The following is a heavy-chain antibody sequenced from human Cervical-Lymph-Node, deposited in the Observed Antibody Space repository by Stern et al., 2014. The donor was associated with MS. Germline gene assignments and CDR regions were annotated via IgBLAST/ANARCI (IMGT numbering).Heavy chain of an antibody. D-gene: IGHD3-10*01. CDR3: ARAYTYYSNSAGY. CDR2: LIPTFDTP. V-gene: IGHV1-69*01. J-gene: IGHJ4*02. Sequence: VQLVESGAEVKKPGASVKVSCKASGGTFSSYEITWVRQAPGQGLEWMGGLIPTFDTPTYAQKFQDRVTISADESTNTAYLELNGLKSDDTAIYFCARAYTYYSNSAGYWGQGTLVTVSS. CDR1: GGTFSSYE.